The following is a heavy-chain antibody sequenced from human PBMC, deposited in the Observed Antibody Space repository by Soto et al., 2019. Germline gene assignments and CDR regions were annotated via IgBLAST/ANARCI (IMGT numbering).Heavy chain of an antibody. D-gene: IGHD1-26*01. V-gene: IGHV3-30-3*01. CDR1: GFTFSSYA. CDR3: ARRGGGTTSGDFDY. J-gene: IGHJ4*02. Sequence: GGSLRLSCAASGFTFSSYAMHWVRQAPGKGLEWVAVISYDGSNKYYADSVKGRFTISRDNSKNTLYLQMNSLRAEDTAVYYCARRGGGTTSGDFDYWGQGTLVTVSS. CDR2: ISYDGSNK.